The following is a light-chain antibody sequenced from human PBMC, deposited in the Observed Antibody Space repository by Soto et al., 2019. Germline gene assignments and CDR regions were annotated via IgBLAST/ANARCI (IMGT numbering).Light chain of an antibody. Sequence: AFQMTQSPSSLSASVGDRVTITCRASQGIKNDLGWYQQRPGKGPKLLIYAASSLKSGVPSSFSGSGSGTDFTLTISSLQPEDFATYYCLQDYSFPYPFGQGTKLDIK. J-gene: IGKJ2*01. V-gene: IGKV1-6*01. CDR1: QGIKND. CDR2: AAS. CDR3: LQDYSFPYP.